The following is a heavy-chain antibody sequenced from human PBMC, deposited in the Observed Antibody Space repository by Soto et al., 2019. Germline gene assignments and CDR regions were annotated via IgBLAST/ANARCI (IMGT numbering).Heavy chain of an antibody. J-gene: IGHJ4*02. Sequence: QVHLQESGPGLVKPSETLSLTCTVSRGSINNYYWSWIRQPPGKGLEWIGYIYYNGMTNYSPSLKRRVSVSLATSNNQFSLKLTSVSAADTAVYYCASLGTLDSDLSTGYYRYYFDYWGQGTLVTVSS. CDR3: ASLGTLDSDLSTGYYRYYFDY. V-gene: IGHV4-59*08. CDR2: IYYNGMT. D-gene: IGHD3-9*01. CDR1: RGSINNYY.